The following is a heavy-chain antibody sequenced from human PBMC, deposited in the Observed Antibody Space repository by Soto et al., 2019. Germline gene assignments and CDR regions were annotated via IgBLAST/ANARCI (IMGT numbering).Heavy chain of an antibody. J-gene: IGHJ3*02. CDR2: ISGGGGNT. CDR3: AKGFIVVVTDIRPDDAFDM. Sequence: GGSLRLSCAASGFTFGNYAINWVRQAPGKGLEWVAGISGGGGNTYYADSVKGRFTISRDHSKSTVYLQMHSLRAEDTAVYYCAKGFIVVVTDIRPDDAFDMWGQGTMVTVSS. V-gene: IGHV3-23*01. CDR1: GFTFGNYA. D-gene: IGHD2-21*02.